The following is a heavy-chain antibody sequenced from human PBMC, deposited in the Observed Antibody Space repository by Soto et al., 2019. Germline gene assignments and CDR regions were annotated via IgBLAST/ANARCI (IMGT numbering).Heavy chain of an antibody. CDR3: ASSGSYRFDY. D-gene: IGHD1-26*01. CDR1: GFTFSRSN. J-gene: IGHJ4*02. CDR2: ITSSSSTI. Sequence: EVQLVESGGGLVQPGGSLRLSCAASGFTFSRSNMNWVRQAPGKGLEWVAYITSSSSTIYYADSVKGRFTISRDNAKDSLYLQMNSLRDEYTAVYYCASSGSYRFDYWGQGTLVTVSS. V-gene: IGHV3-48*02.